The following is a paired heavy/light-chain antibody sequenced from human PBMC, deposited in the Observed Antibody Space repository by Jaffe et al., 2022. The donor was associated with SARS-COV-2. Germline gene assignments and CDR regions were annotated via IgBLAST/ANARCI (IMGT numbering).Light chain of an antibody. CDR1: SSDVGGYNY. J-gene: IGLJ3*02. CDR2: DVS. V-gene: IGLV2-14*03. Sequence: QSALTQPASVSGSPGQSITISCIGTSSDVGGYNYVSWYQHHPGKAPKLMIFDVSNRPSGVSNRFSGSKSGNTASLTISGLQAEDEADYYCNSYTITSTWVFGGGTKLTVL. CDR3: NSYTITSTWV.
Heavy chain of an antibody. J-gene: IGHJ6*03. CDR2: IRSKAYGGTT. D-gene: IGHD3-16*01. CDR3: TRWGYYYDFYMDV. CDR1: GFTFGDYA. V-gene: IGHV3-49*03. Sequence: EVQLLESGGGLEQAGRSLRLSCTASGFTFGDYAITWFRQAPGKGLEWVGFIRSKAYGGTTEYAASVKGRLTISRDDSKSIAYLQMNSLKTEDTAVYYCTRWGYYYDFYMDVWGKGTMVTVSS.